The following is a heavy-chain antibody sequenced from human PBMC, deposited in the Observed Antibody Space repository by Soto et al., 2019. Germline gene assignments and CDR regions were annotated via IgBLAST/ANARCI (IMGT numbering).Heavy chain of an antibody. CDR1: GGSISSSSYY. Sequence: QLQLQESGPGLVKPSETLSLTCTVSGGSISSSSYYWGWIRQPPGKGLEWIGSISYSGSTYYNPSLKSRVTLAVDTSKNQCSLRLSSVTAADTAVYYCERLVDTAMFSSGQGTLVTVSS. V-gene: IGHV4-39*01. CDR2: ISYSGST. CDR3: ERLVDTAMFS. J-gene: IGHJ5*02. D-gene: IGHD5-18*01.